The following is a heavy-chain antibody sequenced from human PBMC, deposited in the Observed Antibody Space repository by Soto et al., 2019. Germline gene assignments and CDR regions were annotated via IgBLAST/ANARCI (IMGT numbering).Heavy chain of an antibody. CDR2: TSYDGSDK. CDR3: AGGGTTRGLDV. D-gene: IGHD3-16*01. J-gene: IGHJ1*01. CDR1: GFTFRSYV. Sequence: QVQLVESGGCVVQPGTSLRVSCVGSGFTFRSYVIPWVRQATGKGLAWVALTSYDGSDKYYGDSVRGRFTISRDNSMNRVDLEMDSLRLEDTTLYYCAGGGTTRGLDVWGQGTLVSVSS. V-gene: IGHV3-30*13.